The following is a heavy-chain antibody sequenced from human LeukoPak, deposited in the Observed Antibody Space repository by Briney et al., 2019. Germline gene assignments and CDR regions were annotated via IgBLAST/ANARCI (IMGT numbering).Heavy chain of an antibody. CDR2: IFGGGGT. D-gene: IGHD3-22*01. J-gene: IGHJ4*02. V-gene: IGHV3-53*01. CDR1: GFTVSSNY. CDR3: ATTYYYDSSGYYPPRY. Sequence: PGGPLRLSCAAFGFTVSSNYMSWVRQAPGKGLEWVSVIFGGGGTYYGDSVRGRFTISRDNSKNTLYLQMNSLRAEDTAVYYCATTYYYDSSGYYPPRYWGQGTLVTVSS.